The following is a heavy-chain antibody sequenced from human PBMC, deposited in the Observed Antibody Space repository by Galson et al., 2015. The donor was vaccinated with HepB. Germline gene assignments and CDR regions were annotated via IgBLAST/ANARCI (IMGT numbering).Heavy chain of an antibody. CDR3: AKDQSGGYAPGAFDI. Sequence: SLRLSCAASGFMFNYYGMHWVRQAPGKGLEWVAVISYDGRNKYYADSVKGRFTISRDSSKNTLLLQMNSLRAEDTAVYYCAKDQSGGYAPGAFDIWGQGTMVIVSS. CDR2: ISYDGRNK. V-gene: IGHV3-30*18. J-gene: IGHJ3*02. CDR1: GFMFNYYG. D-gene: IGHD5-12*01.